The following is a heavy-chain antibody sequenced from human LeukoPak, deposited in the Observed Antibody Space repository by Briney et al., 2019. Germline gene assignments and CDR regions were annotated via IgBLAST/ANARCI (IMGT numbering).Heavy chain of an antibody. CDR2: IYPGDSDT. Sequence: GESLKISCKGSGYSFANYWIAWVRQMPGKGLEWMGIIYPGDSDTRYSPSFQGHGTISADKSISTAYLQWSSLKASDTAMYYCARQSSSGGGNFGYWGQGTLVTVSS. J-gene: IGHJ4*02. CDR3: ARQSSSGGGNFGY. V-gene: IGHV5-51*01. CDR1: GYSFANYW. D-gene: IGHD2-15*01.